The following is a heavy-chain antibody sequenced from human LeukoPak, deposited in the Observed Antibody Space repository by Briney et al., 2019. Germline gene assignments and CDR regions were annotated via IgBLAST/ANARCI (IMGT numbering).Heavy chain of an antibody. CDR2: INPNSGGT. D-gene: IGHD6-19*01. CDR3: VSNMQWLASGAYDAFDI. Sequence: GASVKVSCKASGYTFTGYYMHWVRQAPGQGLEWMGWINPNSGGTNYAQKFQGWVTMTRDTSISTAYMELSRLRSDDTAVYYCVSNMQWLASGAYDAFDIWGQGTMVTVSS. V-gene: IGHV1-2*04. CDR1: GYTFTGYY. J-gene: IGHJ3*02.